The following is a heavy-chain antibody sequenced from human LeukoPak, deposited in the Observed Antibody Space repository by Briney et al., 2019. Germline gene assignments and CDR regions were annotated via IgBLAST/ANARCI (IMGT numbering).Heavy chain of an antibody. V-gene: IGHV3-23*01. Sequence: PGGSLRLSCAASGFTFSSYAMSWVRQAPGKGLEWVSAISGSGGSTYYADSVKGRFTISRDNSKNTLYLQMNSLRAEDTAVYYCAKDEPYSSGWYVSLAADGPFDYWGQGTLVTVSS. CDR1: GFTFSSYA. CDR2: ISGSGGST. J-gene: IGHJ4*02. CDR3: AKDEPYSSGWYVSLAADGPFDY. D-gene: IGHD6-19*01.